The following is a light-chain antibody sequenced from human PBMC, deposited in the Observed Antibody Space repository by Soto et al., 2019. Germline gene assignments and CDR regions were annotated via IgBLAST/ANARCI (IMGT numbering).Light chain of an antibody. V-gene: IGKV3-15*01. Sequence: EIVMTQSPAPLSVSPGERATLSCRARQSVSRTLAWYQQKPGQAPRLLIYGASTRATGIPARFSGSGSGTEFTLTISSLQSEDFAVYYCQQYNNWPWTFGQGTKVEIK. CDR3: QQYNNWPWT. CDR2: GAS. J-gene: IGKJ1*01. CDR1: QSVSRT.